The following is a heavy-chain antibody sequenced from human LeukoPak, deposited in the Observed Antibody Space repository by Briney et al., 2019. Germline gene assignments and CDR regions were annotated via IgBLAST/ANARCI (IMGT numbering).Heavy chain of an antibody. V-gene: IGHV3-53*01. CDR1: GFTVSSNY. Sequence: GESLRLSCAASGFTVSSNYMSWVRQAPGKGLEWVSVIYSGGSTFYADSVKGRFSISRDNSKNTLYLQMNSLRAEDTAVYYCASARGSNYGYLGDWGQGTLVTVSS. D-gene: IGHD5-18*01. CDR3: ASARGSNYGYLGD. J-gene: IGHJ4*02. CDR2: IYSGGST.